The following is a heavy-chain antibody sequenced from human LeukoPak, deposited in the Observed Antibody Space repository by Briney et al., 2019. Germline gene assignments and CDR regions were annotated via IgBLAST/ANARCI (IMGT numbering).Heavy chain of an antibody. CDR2: ISWNSGSI. Sequence: GGSLRLSCAASGFTFDDYAMHWVRQAPGKGLGWVSGISWNSGSIGYADSVKGRFTISRDNAKNSLYLQMNSLRAEDTALYYCAKDRDYGSGSYVDYWGQGTLVTVSS. V-gene: IGHV3-9*01. CDR1: GFTFDDYA. D-gene: IGHD3-10*01. J-gene: IGHJ4*02. CDR3: AKDRDYGSGSYVDY.